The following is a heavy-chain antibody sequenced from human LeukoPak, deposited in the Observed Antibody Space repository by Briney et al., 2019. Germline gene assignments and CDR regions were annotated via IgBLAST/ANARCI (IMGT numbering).Heavy chain of an antibody. D-gene: IGHD6-25*01. V-gene: IGHV4-59*01. CDR1: GGSISSYF. J-gene: IGHJ3*02. CDR3: ASARLGSGLEGAFDI. CDR2: IYYSGST. Sequence: SETLSLTYTVSGGSISSYFWSWIRQPPGKGLEWIGYIYYSGSTNYNPSLKRRVTISVDTSKNQFSLKLSSVTAADTAVYYCASARLGSGLEGAFDIWGQGTMVTVSS.